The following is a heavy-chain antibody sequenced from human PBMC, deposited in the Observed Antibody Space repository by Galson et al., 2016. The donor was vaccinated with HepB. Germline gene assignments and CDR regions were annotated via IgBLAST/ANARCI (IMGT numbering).Heavy chain of an antibody. CDR3: AKVPYYNYWYFDL. D-gene: IGHD3-22*01. CDR2: IGSGGTPT. J-gene: IGHJ2*01. Sequence: SLRLSCAASGFAISDYYLNWIRQPPGKGLEWVSSIGSGGTPTNYDDSVKGRFTISRENAKNSLYLQMNSLSAGDTAVYYCAKVPYYNYWYFDLWGRGTLVTVSS. V-gene: IGHV3-11*06. CDR1: GFAISDYY.